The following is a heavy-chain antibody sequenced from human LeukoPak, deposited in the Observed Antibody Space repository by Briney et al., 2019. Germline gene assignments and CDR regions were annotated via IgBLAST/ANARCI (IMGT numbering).Heavy chain of an antibody. Sequence: ETLSLTCAVYGGSFSGYYWSWVRQAPGKGLEWVANLNQDGNDKNYVDSVKGRFTISRDNAKNSLYLQMNSLRAEDTAVYYCARDRGYSTFDYWGQGTLVTVSS. D-gene: IGHD3-22*01. V-gene: IGHV3-7*01. CDR3: ARDRGYSTFDY. CDR1: GGSFSGYY. J-gene: IGHJ4*02. CDR2: LNQDGNDK.